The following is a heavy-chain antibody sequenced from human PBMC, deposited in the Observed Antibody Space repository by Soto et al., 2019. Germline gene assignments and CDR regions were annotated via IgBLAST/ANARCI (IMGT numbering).Heavy chain of an antibody. Sequence: SETLSLTCTVSGGSISSYYWSWIRQPPGKGLEWIGYIYYSGSTNYNPSLKSRVTISVDTSKNQFSRKLSSVTAEDTGVYYVSRKVGGWAPWYLDLWGQGTRVTV. CDR3: SRKVGGWAPWYLDL. D-gene: IGHD6-19*01. J-gene: IGHJ4*02. CDR1: GGSISSYY. V-gene: IGHV4-59*08. CDR2: IYYSGST.